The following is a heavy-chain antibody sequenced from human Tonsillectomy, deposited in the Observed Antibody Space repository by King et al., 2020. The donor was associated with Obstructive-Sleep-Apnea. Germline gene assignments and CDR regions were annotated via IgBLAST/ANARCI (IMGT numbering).Heavy chain of an antibody. D-gene: IGHD2-2*01. Sequence: VQLVESGGGLVKPGGSLRLSCAASGFTFSSYSMNWVRQAPGKGLEWVSSISYTRNYKYYADSWKGRFTISRDNAKNSLYLQMDSLRAEDTAVYYCARDPCISTSCYSEIGFDIWGQGTMVTVSS. J-gene: IGHJ3*02. CDR1: GFTFSSYS. CDR2: ISYTRNYK. CDR3: ARDPCISTSCYSEIGFDI. V-gene: IGHV3-21*01.